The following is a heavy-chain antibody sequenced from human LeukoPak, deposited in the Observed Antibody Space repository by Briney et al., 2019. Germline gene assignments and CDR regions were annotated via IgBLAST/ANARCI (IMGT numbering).Heavy chain of an antibody. V-gene: IGHV3-48*02. D-gene: IGHD3-22*01. CDR1: GFTFSNYE. CDR3: ARDDYYDSSVYYYYYYGMDV. J-gene: IGHJ6*02. CDR2: ISSSSSTI. Sequence: GGSLRLSCAASGFTFSNYEMNWVRQAPGKGLEWVSYISSSSSTIYYADSVKGRFTISRDNAKNSLYLQMNSLRDEDTAVYYCARDDYYDSSVYYYYYYGMDVWGQGTTVTVSS.